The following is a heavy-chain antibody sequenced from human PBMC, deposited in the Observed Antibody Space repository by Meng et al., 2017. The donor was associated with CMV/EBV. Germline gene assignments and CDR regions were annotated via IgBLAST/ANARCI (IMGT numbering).Heavy chain of an antibody. Sequence: SVKVSCKASGGTFSSYTISWVRQAPGQGLEWMGRIIPILGIANYAQKFQGRVTITADKSTSTAYMELSSLRSEDTAVYYCARDKTPQYNWFDTWGQGTLVTVSS. CDR2: IIPILGIA. CDR1: GGTFSSYT. D-gene: IGHD4-11*01. J-gene: IGHJ5*02. V-gene: IGHV1-69*04. CDR3: ARDKTPQYNWFDT.